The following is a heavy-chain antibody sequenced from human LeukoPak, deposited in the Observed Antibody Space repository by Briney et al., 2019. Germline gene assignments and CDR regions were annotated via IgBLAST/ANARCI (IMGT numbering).Heavy chain of an antibody. V-gene: IGHV1-2*02. CDR3: ARDAIVRDYSNSDY. CDR2: VNPNGGDT. Sequence: ASVKVSCKSSGYSFAGYHMHWVRQAPGQGLEWMGWVNPNGGDTNYAQKFQGRVTMTRDTSISTAYMELSRLTSDDTAVYYCARDAIVRDYSNSDYWGQGTLVTVSS. D-gene: IGHD4-11*01. J-gene: IGHJ4*02. CDR1: GYSFAGYH.